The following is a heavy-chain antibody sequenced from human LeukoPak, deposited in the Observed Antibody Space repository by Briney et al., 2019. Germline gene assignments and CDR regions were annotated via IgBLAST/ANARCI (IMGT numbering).Heavy chain of an antibody. CDR2: IFHKGNT. CDR3: ARQIGLGVWALDY. V-gene: IGHV4-39*01. J-gene: IGHJ4*02. D-gene: IGHD3-3*01. CDR1: GDSISSDNFW. Sequence: SETLSLTCTVSGDSISSDNFWWGWIRQPPGKGLEWLGIIFHKGNTHYNSSLKSRVSVSVDTSKNQFSLRLSAVTAEDTAVYYCARQIGLGVWALDYWGQGTLVTVSS.